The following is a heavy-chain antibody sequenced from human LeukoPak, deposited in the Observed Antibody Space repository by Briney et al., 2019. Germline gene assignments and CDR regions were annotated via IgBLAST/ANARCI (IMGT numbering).Heavy chain of an antibody. CDR1: GFTFSSYI. D-gene: IGHD6-13*01. CDR2: ISYDGSNK. Sequence: GGSLRLSCAASGFTFSSYIMHWVRQAPGKGLEWVAVISYDGSNKYYADSVKGRFTISRDNSKNTLYLQMNSLRAEDTAVYYCARSPRTSIAAAGYFDYWGQGTLVTVSS. V-gene: IGHV3-30-3*01. J-gene: IGHJ4*02. CDR3: ARSPRTSIAAAGYFDY.